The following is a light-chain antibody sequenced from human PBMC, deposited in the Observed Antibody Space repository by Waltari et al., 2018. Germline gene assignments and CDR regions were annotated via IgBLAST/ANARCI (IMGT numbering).Light chain of an antibody. CDR1: QSISSY. CDR2: AAS. J-gene: IGKJ1*01. CDR3: QQSYSTPWT. V-gene: IGKV1-39*01. Sequence: DIQMTQSPSSLSASVGDRVTITCQASQSISSYLNWYQQKPGKAPKRLIYAASSLQSGVPSRFSGSGSGTDFTLTISSLQPEDFATYYCQQSYSTPWTFGQGTKVEIK.